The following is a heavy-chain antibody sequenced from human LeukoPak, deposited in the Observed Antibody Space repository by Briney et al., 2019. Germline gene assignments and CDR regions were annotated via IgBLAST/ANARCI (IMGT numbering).Heavy chain of an antibody. J-gene: IGHJ3*02. V-gene: IGHV4-4*02. CDR3: ARGFYGSGSYSSPGFHAFDM. CDR2: IYHSGST. D-gene: IGHD3-10*01. CDR1: GGSISSNNW. Sequence: SGTLSLTCAVSGGSISSNNWWSWVRQPPGKGLEWIEVIYHSGSTDYNPSLESRVTISVDKSNNQFSLKLSSVTAADTAVYYCARGFYGSGSYSSPGFHAFDMWGQGTMVTVSS.